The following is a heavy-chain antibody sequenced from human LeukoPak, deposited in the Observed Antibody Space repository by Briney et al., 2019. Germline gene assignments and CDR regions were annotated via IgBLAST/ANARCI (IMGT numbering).Heavy chain of an antibody. CDR1: GGSISSYY. CDR3: SSEYSRWSGRSSFDF. Sequence: SETLSLTCTVSGGSISSYYWNWTRQPPGKGLEGIGYIYYSGSTNYNPSRKSRVTPLVDTSQNQFSLRLSPATAADTGVYFLSSEYSRWSGRSSFDFWGQGTMVTVSS. CDR2: IYYSGST. D-gene: IGHD5-12*01. V-gene: IGHV4-59*08. J-gene: IGHJ3*01.